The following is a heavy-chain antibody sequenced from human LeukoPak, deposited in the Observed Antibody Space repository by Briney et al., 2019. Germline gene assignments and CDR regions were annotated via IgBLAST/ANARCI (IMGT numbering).Heavy chain of an antibody. D-gene: IGHD3-9*01. CDR2: IIPIFGTA. J-gene: IGHJ6*04. Sequence: SVKVSCKASGGTFSSYAISWVRQAPGQGLEWMGGIIPIFGTANYAQKFQGRVTITADESTSTAYMELSSLRSEDTAVYYCAKGLYDILTGYYPHPKSYYYYGMDVWSKGTTVTVSS. CDR1: GGTFSSYA. V-gene: IGHV1-69*13. CDR3: AKGLYDILTGYYPHPKSYYYYGMDV.